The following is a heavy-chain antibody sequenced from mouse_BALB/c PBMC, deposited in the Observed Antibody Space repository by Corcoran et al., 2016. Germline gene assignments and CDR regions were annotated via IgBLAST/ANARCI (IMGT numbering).Heavy chain of an antibody. D-gene: IGHD1-1*01. V-gene: IGHV14-3*02. Sequence: EVQLQQSGAELVKPGASVKLSCTASGFNIKDTYMHWVKQRPEQRLEWIGRIDPANGNTKYDPKFQGKATVTADTSSNTAYLQPSSLTSEDTAVYYCARRDYYGRVYAMDYWGQGTTVTVSS. CDR2: IDPANGNT. CDR1: GFNIKDTY. CDR3: ARRDYYGRVYAMDY. J-gene: IGHJ4*01.